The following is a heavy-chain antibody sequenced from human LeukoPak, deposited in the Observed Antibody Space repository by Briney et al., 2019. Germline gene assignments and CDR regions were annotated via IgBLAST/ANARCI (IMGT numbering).Heavy chain of an antibody. J-gene: IGHJ4*02. V-gene: IGHV1-69*01. CDR3: ARADTAMDQQREFDY. D-gene: IGHD5-18*01. CDR2: IIPIFGTA. CDR1: GGTFSSYA. Sequence: SVKVSCKASGGTFSSYAISWVRQAPGRGLEWMGGIIPIFGTANYAQKFQGRVTITADESTSTAYMELSSLRSEDTAVYYCARADTAMDQQREFDYWGQGTLVTVSS.